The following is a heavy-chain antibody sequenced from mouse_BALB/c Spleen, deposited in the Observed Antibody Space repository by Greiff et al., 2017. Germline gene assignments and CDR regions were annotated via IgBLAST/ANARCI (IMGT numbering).Heavy chain of an antibody. CDR1: GYTFTSYW. J-gene: IGHJ2*01. CDR2: IYPGDGDT. D-gene: IGHD2-3*01. V-gene: IGHV1-87*01. Sequence: QVQLQQPGAVLVRPGASVKLSCKASGYTFTSYWMQWVKQRPGQGLEWIGAIYPGDGDTRYTQKFKGKATLTADKSSSTAYMQLSSLASEDSAVYYCARCDGYYYYFDYWGQGTTLTVSS. CDR3: ARCDGYYYYFDY.